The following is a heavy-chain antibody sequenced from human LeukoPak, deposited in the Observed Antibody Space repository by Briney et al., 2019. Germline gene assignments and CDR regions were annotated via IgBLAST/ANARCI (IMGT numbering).Heavy chain of an antibody. V-gene: IGHV1-69*06. Sequence: ASVKVSCKASGGTFSSYAISWVRQAPGQGLEWMGGIIPIFGTANYAQKFQGRVTITADKSTSTAYMELSSLRSEDTAVYYCARSQTAGPYDIPRYYFDYWGQGTLVTVSS. CDR2: IIPIFGTA. CDR3: ARSQTAGPYDIPRYYFDY. D-gene: IGHD3-9*01. J-gene: IGHJ4*02. CDR1: GGTFSSYA.